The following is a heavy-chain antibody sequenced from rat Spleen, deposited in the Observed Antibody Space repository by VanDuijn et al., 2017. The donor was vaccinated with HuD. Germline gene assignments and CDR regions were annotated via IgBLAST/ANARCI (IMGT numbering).Heavy chain of an antibody. V-gene: IGHV5-29*01. Sequence: EVKLMESDGGLVQPGRSLKLSCAASGFTFSDYYMAWVRQAPTKGLEWVATISYDGRRTYYRDSVMGRFTISRDNAKSILYLQMDSLRSEDTATYYCASRTGNWFAYWGQGTLVTVSS. CDR1: GFTFSDYY. CDR3: ASRTGNWFAY. D-gene: IGHD4-2*01. J-gene: IGHJ3*01. CDR2: ISYDGRRT.